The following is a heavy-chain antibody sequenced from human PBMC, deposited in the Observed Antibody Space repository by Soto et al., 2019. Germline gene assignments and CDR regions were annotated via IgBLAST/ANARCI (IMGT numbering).Heavy chain of an antibody. D-gene: IGHD5-12*01. V-gene: IGHV1-3*01. J-gene: IGHJ4*02. CDR1: EYTFTRSA. CDR3: ARDRGDSTIGYDCDY. CDR2: INAGNGNT. Sequence: GASVKVSCKASEYTFTRSAMHWVRQAPGQGLEWMGWINAGNGNTKYSQKFQGRVTITRDTSASTVYMELSSLRSEDTAVYYCARDRGDSTIGYDCDYWGPGTLVTVS.